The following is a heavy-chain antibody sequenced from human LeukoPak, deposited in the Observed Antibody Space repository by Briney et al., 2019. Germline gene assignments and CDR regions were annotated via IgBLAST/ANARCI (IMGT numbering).Heavy chain of an antibody. V-gene: IGHV4-34*01. CDR1: GGSFSGYY. CDR2: INHSGST. D-gene: IGHD6-13*01. CDR3: ARGPYLAAASTTSETFDY. J-gene: IGHJ4*02. Sequence: SETLSLTCAVYGGSFSGYYWSWIRQPPGKGLEWIGEINHSGSTNYNPSLKSRVTISVDTSKNQFSLKLSSVTAADTAVYYCARGPYLAAASTTSETFDYWGQGTLVTVSS.